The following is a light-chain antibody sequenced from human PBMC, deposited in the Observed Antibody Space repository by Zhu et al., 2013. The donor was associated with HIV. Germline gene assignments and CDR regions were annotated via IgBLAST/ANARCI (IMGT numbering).Light chain of an antibody. J-gene: IGKJ4*01. CDR3: QQYGSPSFT. CDR2: GAS. CDR1: QNVGRS. Sequence: DIVMTQSPATLSVSPGETATLSCRASQNVGRSLAWYQVKPGQAPRLLIYGASTRATGIPDRFSGSGSGTDFTLTISRLEPEDFTVYYCQQYGSPSFTFGGGTKVEIK. V-gene: IGKV3-20*01.